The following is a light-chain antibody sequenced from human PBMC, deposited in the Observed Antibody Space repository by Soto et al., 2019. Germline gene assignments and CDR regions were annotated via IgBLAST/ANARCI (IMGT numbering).Light chain of an antibody. V-gene: IGKV4-1*01. CDR1: QSGLYSSNNKNY. Sequence: DIVMNQSPDSLGVSLGERATINCKSSQSGLYSSNNKNYLAWYQQKPGQPPKLLIYWASTRESGVPDRFSGSGSGTDFTLTISSLQAEDVAVYYCQQYYSTPITFGQGTLLETK. CDR3: QQYYSTPIT. CDR2: WAS. J-gene: IGKJ5*01.